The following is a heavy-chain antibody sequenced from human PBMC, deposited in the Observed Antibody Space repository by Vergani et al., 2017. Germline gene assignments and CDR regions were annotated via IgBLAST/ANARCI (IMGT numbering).Heavy chain of an antibody. CDR2: FYTSGCT. CDR1: GGSISSYY. V-gene: IGHV4-4*07. Sequence: QVQLQESGPGLVKPSETLSLTCTVSGGSISSYYWSWIRPPAGQRLEWVRRFYTSGCTNYNPSLKSRVAMSVDTSKNQFALKLSSVTAADRAGYYCARDRWLVNWGYYFDYWGEGTLVTVSS. D-gene: IGHD6-19*01. J-gene: IGHJ4*02. CDR3: ARDRWLVNWGYYFDY.